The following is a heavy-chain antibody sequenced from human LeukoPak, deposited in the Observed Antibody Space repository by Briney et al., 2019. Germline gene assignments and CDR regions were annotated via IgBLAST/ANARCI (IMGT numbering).Heavy chain of an antibody. CDR1: GGSISSSPYY. Sequence: SETLSLTCTVSGGSISSSPYYWAWIRQPPGRGLEWIGSIYYRGNTYHNPSLKSRVTISVDTSKNQFSLSVISVTAADTAVYYCARALENYYYYMDVWGKGTTVTVSS. CDR3: ARALENYYYYMDV. J-gene: IGHJ6*03. V-gene: IGHV4-39*02. D-gene: IGHD1-1*01. CDR2: IYYRGNT.